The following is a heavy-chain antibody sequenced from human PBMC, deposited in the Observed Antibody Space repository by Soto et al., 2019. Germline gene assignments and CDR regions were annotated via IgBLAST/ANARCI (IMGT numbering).Heavy chain of an antibody. CDR3: VSLSRGSWFDP. CDR1: GGSISSGGYY. CDR2: IYYSGSP. Sequence: PSETLSLTCTVSGGSISSGGYYWSWIRQHPGKGLEWIGYIYYSGSPYYTPSLKSRVTISVDTSKNQFSLKLSSVTAAYTAVYYCVSLSRGSWFDPWGQGTLVTLSS. J-gene: IGHJ5*02. V-gene: IGHV4-31*03. D-gene: IGHD2-15*01.